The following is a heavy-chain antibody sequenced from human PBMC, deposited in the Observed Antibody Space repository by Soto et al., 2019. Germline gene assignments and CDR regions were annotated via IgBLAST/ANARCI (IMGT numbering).Heavy chain of an antibody. CDR1: GFPFSNYW. V-gene: IGHV3-7*03. D-gene: IGHD6-19*01. J-gene: IGHJ4*02. CDR3: ARLVRGWYGPNY. CDR2: MKQDGSER. Sequence: EVQLVESGGVLVQPGGSLRLSCVASGFPFSNYWMSWVRQAPGKGLEWVANMKQDGSERYYLDSVKGRFTLSRDNARNSLDLQMDSLRADDTAVDYCARLVRGWYGPNYWGQGTLVTVSS.